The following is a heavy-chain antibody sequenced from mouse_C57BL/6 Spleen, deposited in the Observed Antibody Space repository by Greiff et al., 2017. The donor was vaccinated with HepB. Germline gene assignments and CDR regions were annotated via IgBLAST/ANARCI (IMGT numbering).Heavy chain of an antibody. J-gene: IGHJ3*01. Sequence: EVQLQQSGPELVKPGASVKMSCKASGYTFTDYNMHWVKQSHGKSLEWIGYINPNNGGTSYNQKFKGKATLTVNKSSSTAYMELRSLTSEDSAVYYGASRGNYYGSSSSWVAYWGQGTLVTVSA. CDR2: INPNNGGT. V-gene: IGHV1-22*01. CDR3: ASRGNYYGSSSSWVAY. D-gene: IGHD1-1*01. CDR1: GYTFTDYN.